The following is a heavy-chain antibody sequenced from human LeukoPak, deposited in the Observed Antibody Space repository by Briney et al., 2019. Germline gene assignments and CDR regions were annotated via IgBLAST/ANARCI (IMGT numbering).Heavy chain of an antibody. CDR1: GFTFSSYS. J-gene: IGHJ3*02. CDR2: ISSSSSYI. V-gene: IGHV3-21*01. Sequence: TGGSLRLSCAASGFTFSSYSMNWVRQAPGKGLEWVSSISSSSSYIFYADSVKGRFTISRDNAKNSLYLQMNSLRAEDTAVYYCARADRPGTFYAFDIWGQGTMVTVSS. CDR3: ARADRPGTFYAFDI.